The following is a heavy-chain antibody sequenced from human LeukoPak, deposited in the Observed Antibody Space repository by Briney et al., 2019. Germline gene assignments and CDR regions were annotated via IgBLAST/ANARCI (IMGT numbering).Heavy chain of an antibody. CDR1: GFTFSNYA. CDR3: AKGNYYFDSSGYFHFDS. J-gene: IGHJ4*02. Sequence: PGGSLRLSCAASGFTFSNYAMSWVRQAPGKGLEWVSTISVSGSSTYYADSVEGRFTISRDNSKNTVYLQMNSLRVEDTAIYYCAKGNYYFDSSGYFHFDSWGQGTLVTVSA. D-gene: IGHD3-22*01. CDR2: ISVSGSST. V-gene: IGHV3-23*01.